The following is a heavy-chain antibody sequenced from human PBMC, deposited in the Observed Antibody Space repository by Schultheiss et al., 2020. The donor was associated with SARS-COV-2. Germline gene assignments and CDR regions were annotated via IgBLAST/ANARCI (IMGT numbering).Heavy chain of an antibody. CDR2: IYYSGST. D-gene: IGHD4-17*01. V-gene: IGHV4-31*03. J-gene: IGHJ5*02. CDR1: GGSISSGGYY. CDR3: ARSNDYADYSWFDP. Sequence: SETLSLTCTVSGGSISSGGYYWSWIRQHPGKGLEWIGYIYYSGSTYYNPSLKSRVTISVDTSKNQFSLNLRSVTAADTALYYCARSNDYADYSWFDPWGQGTLVTVSS.